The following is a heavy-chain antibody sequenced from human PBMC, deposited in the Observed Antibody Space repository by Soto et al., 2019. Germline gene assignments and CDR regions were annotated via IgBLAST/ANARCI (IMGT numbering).Heavy chain of an antibody. CDR3: ARVRCSSTSCYFYYYYYMDV. Sequence: PSETLSLTCTVSGGSISSGGYYWSWIRQHPGKGLEWIGYIYYSGSTYYNPSLKSRVTISVDTSKNQFSLKLSSVTAADTAVYYCARVRCSSTSCYFYYYYYMDVWGKGTTVTVSS. D-gene: IGHD2-2*01. CDR1: GGSISSGGYY. V-gene: IGHV4-31*03. J-gene: IGHJ6*03. CDR2: IYYSGST.